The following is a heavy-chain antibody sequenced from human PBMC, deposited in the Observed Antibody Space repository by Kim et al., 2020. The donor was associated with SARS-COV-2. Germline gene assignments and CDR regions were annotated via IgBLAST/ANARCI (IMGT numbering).Heavy chain of an antibody. CDR3: AKGGRKDLDY. V-gene: IGHV3-7*01. D-gene: IGHD3-16*01. Sequence: YFVDSVKGSFTLSRDNAKNSLLLKMNSLRVDDTAVYFCAKGGRKDLDYWGPGTLVTVSS. J-gene: IGHJ4*02.